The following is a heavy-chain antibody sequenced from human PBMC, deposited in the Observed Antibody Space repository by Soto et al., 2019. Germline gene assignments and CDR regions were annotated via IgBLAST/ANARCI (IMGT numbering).Heavy chain of an antibody. D-gene: IGHD2-15*01. CDR3: ARSQGGSSSLDIYYYYYYGMDV. CDR1: GGTFSSYA. V-gene: IGHV1-69*13. J-gene: IGHJ6*02. CDR2: IIPIFGSA. Sequence: ASVKVSCKAPGGTFSSYAISWVRQAPGQGLEWMGGIIPIFGSANYAQKFQGRVTITADESTSTGYMELSSLRSEDTAVYYCARSQGGSSSLDIYYYYYYGMDVWGQGTTVTVSS.